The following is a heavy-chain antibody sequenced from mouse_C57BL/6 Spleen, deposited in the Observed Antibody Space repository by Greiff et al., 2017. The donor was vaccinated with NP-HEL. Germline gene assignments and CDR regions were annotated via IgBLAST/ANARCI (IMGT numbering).Heavy chain of an antibody. Sequence: VQLQQSGPELVKPGASVKISCKASGYAFSSSWMNWVKQRPGKGLEWIGRIYPGDGDTNYNGKFKGKATLTADKSSSTAYMQLSSLTSEDSAVYFCAMGGYDYEAFAYWGQGTLVTVSA. J-gene: IGHJ3*01. CDR3: AMGGYDYEAFAY. D-gene: IGHD2-4*01. CDR1: GYAFSSSW. V-gene: IGHV1-82*01. CDR2: IYPGDGDT.